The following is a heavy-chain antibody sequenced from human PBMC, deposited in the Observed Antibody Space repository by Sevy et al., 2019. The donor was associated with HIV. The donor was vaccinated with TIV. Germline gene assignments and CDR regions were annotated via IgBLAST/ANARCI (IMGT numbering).Heavy chain of an antibody. V-gene: IGHV3-23*01. CDR3: AKDRELWGGGDAFDI. Sequence: GGSLRLSCAASGFTFSSYAMSWVRQAPGKGLEWVSAISGSGGSTYYGDSVKGRFTISRDNAKNTLYLQMNSLRAEDTAVYYCAKDRELWGGGDAFDIWGQGTMVTVSS. CDR2: ISGSGGST. J-gene: IGHJ3*02. CDR1: GFTFSSYA. D-gene: IGHD3-10*01.